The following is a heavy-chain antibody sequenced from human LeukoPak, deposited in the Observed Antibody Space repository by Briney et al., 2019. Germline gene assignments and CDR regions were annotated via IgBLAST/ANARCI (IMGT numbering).Heavy chain of an antibody. CDR1: GFIFSDFY. V-gene: IGHV3-11*01. CDR3: AKIHQNRVVVGAKGAFDI. CDR2: ISISGTTT. Sequence: GGSLRLSCAASGFIFSDFYMGWIRQAPGKGLEWVSYISISGTTTNYADSVKGRFTISRDDARNSLYLQMNSLRAEDTAIYYCAKIHQNRVVVGAKGAFDIWGQGTVVTVSS. D-gene: IGHD2-15*01. J-gene: IGHJ3*02.